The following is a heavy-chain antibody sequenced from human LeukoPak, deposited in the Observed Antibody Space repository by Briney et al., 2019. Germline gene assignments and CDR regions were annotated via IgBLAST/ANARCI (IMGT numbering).Heavy chain of an antibody. CDR2: ISYDGSNK. J-gene: IGHJ4*02. Sequence: PGRSLRLSCAASGFTFSSYGMHWVRQAPGKGLEWVAVISYDGSNKYYADSVKGRFTISRDNSKNTLYLQMNSLRAEDTAVYYCAKDRVIAAASFDYWGQGTLVTVSS. V-gene: IGHV3-30*18. D-gene: IGHD6-13*01. CDR1: GFTFSSYG. CDR3: AKDRVIAAASFDY.